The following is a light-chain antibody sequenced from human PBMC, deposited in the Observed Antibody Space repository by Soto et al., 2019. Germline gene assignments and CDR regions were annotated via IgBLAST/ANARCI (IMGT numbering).Light chain of an antibody. J-gene: IGLJ1*01. Sequence: QSALTQPASVSVSPGQSITISCTGTSSDVGGYNYVSWYQQHPGKAPKLMIYDVSIRPSGVSNRFSGSKSGNTASLTISGLQAEDEADYCCSSYTSSSTLYVFGTGTKLTVL. CDR2: DVS. V-gene: IGLV2-14*01. CDR1: SSDVGGYNY. CDR3: SSYTSSSTLYV.